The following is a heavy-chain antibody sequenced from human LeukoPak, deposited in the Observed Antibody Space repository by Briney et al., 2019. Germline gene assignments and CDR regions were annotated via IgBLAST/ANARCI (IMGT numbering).Heavy chain of an antibody. CDR2: ISAYNGNT. J-gene: IGHJ4*02. CDR1: GYTFTSYG. CDR3: ARSELRYFDWLLIRGVDGSDY. Sequence: ASVKVSCKASGYTFTSYGISWVRQAPGQGLEWMGWISAYNGNTNYAQKLQGRVTMTTDTSTSTAYMELRSLRSDDTAVYYCARSELRYFDWLLIRGVDGSDYWGQGTLVTVSS. V-gene: IGHV1-18*01. D-gene: IGHD3-9*01.